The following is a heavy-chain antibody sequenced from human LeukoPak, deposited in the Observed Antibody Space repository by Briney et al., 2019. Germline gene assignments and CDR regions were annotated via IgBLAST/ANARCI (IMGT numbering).Heavy chain of an antibody. Sequence: PSETLSLTYTVSGGSISSSSYYWGWIRQPPGKGLEWIGSIYYSGSTYYNPSLKSRVTISVDTSKNQFSLKLSSVTAADTAVYYCARQSAYYYDSSGYGYWGQGTLVTVSS. J-gene: IGHJ4*02. V-gene: IGHV4-39*01. CDR3: ARQSAYYYDSSGYGY. CDR2: IYYSGST. CDR1: GGSISSSSYY. D-gene: IGHD3-22*01.